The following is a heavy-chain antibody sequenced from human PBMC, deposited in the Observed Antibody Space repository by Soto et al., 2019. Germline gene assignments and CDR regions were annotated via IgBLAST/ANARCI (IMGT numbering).Heavy chain of an antibody. CDR3: ASRQGNGNVWPLDY. J-gene: IGHJ4*02. CDR2: IHYSGST. CDR1: GDSIGATHSY. D-gene: IGHD2-8*01. Sequence: PSETLSLTCTVSGDSIGATHSYWAWIRQSPGKGLEWIGNIHYSGSTYYMPSLKSRVTLSVDTSKNQFSLRLTSVTAEDTAVYYCASRQGNGNVWPLDYWGQGILVTVSS. V-gene: IGHV4-39*01.